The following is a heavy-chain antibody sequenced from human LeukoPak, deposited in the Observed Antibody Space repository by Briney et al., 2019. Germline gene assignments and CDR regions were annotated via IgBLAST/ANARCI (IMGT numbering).Heavy chain of an antibody. CDR1: GYTFTGYN. V-gene: IGHV1-2*02. CDR3: ARDIVVVPAAMPTHYYYYGMDV. CDR2: INPNSGGT. Sequence: ASVNVSCTASGYTFTGYNMHWVRQATGQRHEWIGWINPNSGGTSYAQKFKGRVTMTRDTSISTAYMELSRLRCDDTAVYYCARDIVVVPAAMPTHYYYYGMDVWGQGTTVTVSS. J-gene: IGHJ6*02. D-gene: IGHD2-2*01.